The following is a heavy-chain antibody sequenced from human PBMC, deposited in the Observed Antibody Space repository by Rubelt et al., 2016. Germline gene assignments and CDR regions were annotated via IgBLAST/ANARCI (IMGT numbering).Heavy chain of an antibody. CDR1: GYTFTSYD. D-gene: IGHD1-14*01. Sequence: VQLVQSGAEVKKPGASVKVSCKASGYTFTSYDINWVRQATGQGLEWMGWMNPNSGNTGYAQRFQDRVTMSRNTSINTAYMGLSSLRSEETAVYYCAGVPSQSGLFDPWGQGNLVTVSS. V-gene: IGHV1-8*01. J-gene: IGHJ5*02. CDR3: AGVPSQSGLFDP. CDR2: MNPNSGNT.